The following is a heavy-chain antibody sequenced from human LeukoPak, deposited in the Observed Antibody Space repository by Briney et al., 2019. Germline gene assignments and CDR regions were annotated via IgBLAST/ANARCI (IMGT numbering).Heavy chain of an antibody. V-gene: IGHV3-48*01. CDR3: ASPQYTYGDPPRY. J-gene: IGHJ4*02. CDR1: GFTFNSYS. CDR2: ISSSSSVI. Sequence: GGSLRLSWAAAGFTFNSYSMSWVSQALGKGMEWVSYISSSSSVISYGDSVRGRFTISRDNATKSVYLQMNSLRAEDTAVYYCASPQYTYGDPPRYWGQGTLVTVSS. D-gene: IGHD3-16*01.